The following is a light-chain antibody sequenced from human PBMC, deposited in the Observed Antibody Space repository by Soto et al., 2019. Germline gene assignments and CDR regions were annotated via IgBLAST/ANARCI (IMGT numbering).Light chain of an antibody. CDR3: QQYDNPRGLT. CDR1: QDISNY. V-gene: IGKV1-33*01. Sequence: DIQMTQSPSSLSASVGDRVTITCQASQDISNYLNWYQQKPGKAPKLLIYDASNLETGVPSRFSGSGAATDFTFPISSLQPEDIATYYCQQYDNPRGLTFGGGTKVEIK. CDR2: DAS. J-gene: IGKJ4*01.